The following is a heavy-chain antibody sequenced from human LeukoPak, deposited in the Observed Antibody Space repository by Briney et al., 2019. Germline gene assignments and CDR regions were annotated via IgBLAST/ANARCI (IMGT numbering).Heavy chain of an antibody. J-gene: IGHJ4*02. D-gene: IGHD3-10*01. CDR3: ARDLMVRGVSDY. Sequence: GGSLRLSCAASGFTFSSYSMNWVRQAPGKGLEWVSSISSSSSYIYYADSVKGRFTISRDNAKNPLYLQMNSLRAEDTAVYYCARDLMVRGVSDYWGQGTLVTVSS. V-gene: IGHV3-21*01. CDR2: ISSSSSYI. CDR1: GFTFSSYS.